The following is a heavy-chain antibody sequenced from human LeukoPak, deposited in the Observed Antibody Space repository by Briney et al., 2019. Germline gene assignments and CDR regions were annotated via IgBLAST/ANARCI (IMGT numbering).Heavy chain of an antibody. CDR3: ARLIYYGSGRTYFFDS. J-gene: IGHJ4*02. D-gene: IGHD3-10*01. CDR1: GYSFNTFY. V-gene: IGHV5-51*01. Sequence: GESLKVSCKGSGYSFNTFYIGWVRQTPETGLEWMGNIYPSDSETKYKPSFQGQITISVDKAITTAYLHLSSLKASDTGMYYCARLIYYGSGRTYFFDSWGQGTLVTVSP. CDR2: IYPSDSET.